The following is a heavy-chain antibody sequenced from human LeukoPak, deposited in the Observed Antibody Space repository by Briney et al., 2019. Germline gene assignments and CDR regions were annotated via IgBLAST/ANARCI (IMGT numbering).Heavy chain of an antibody. CDR3: GRGGKVEQLVLAR. J-gene: IGHJ4*02. Sequence: GGSLRLSCAASGFTFSSYWMHWVRQAPGKGLVWVSRISSDGSSTTYADSVKGRFTISRDNAKNTLYLQMNSLRAEDTAVYYCGRGGKVEQLVLARWGQGSLVSVSS. CDR2: ISSDGSST. CDR1: GFTFSSYW. D-gene: IGHD6-13*01. V-gene: IGHV3-74*01.